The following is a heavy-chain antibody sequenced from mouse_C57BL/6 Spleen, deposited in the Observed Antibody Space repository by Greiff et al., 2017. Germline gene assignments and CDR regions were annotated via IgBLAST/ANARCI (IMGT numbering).Heavy chain of an antibody. CDR3: ARSDGYSSWFAY. D-gene: IGHD2-3*01. J-gene: IGHJ3*01. CDR2: ISNLAYSI. V-gene: IGHV5-15*01. CDR1: GFTFSDYG. Sequence: DVHLVESGGGLVQPGGSLKLSCAASGFTFSDYGMAWVRQAPRKGPEWVAFISNLAYSIYYADTVTGRFTISRENAKNTLYLEMSSLRSEDTAMYYCARSDGYSSWFAYWGQGTLVTVSA.